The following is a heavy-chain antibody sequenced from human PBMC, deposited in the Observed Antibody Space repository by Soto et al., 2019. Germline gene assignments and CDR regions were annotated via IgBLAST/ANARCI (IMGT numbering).Heavy chain of an antibody. CDR2: IYPDDSDA. CDR1: GYSFDTYW. J-gene: IGHJ4*02. D-gene: IGHD2-15*01. V-gene: IGHV5-51*01. Sequence: GESLKISCKASGYSFDTYWIAWVRQMPGKGLEWMGIIYPDDSDARYSPSLQGQVTISADKSISAAYLQWSSLEASDTAIYYCARLGYCSGGSCYPDYWGQGTQVTVSS. CDR3: ARLGYCSGGSCYPDY.